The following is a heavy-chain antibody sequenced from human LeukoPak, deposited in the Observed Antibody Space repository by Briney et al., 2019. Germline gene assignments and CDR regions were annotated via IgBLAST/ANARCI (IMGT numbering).Heavy chain of an antibody. CDR1: GFTFSSYW. CDR2: INHNGNVN. CDR3: ARVWQQLILRPDAFDI. D-gene: IGHD6-13*01. J-gene: IGHJ3*02. V-gene: IGHV3-7*01. Sequence: PGGSLRLSCAASGFTFSSYWMNWARQAPGKGLEWVASINHNGNVNYYVDSVKGRFTISRDNAKSSLYLQMNSLRAEDTAVYYCARVWQQLILRPDAFDIWGRGTMVTVSS.